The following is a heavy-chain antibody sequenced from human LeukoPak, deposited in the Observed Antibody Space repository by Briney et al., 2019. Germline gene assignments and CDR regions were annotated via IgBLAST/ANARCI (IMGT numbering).Heavy chain of an antibody. CDR3: ARDRSSSWPFDY. CDR2: ISSSGSTI. V-gene: IGHV3-48*03. Sequence: GGSLRLSCAASGFTFSSYAMSWVRQAPGKGLEWVSYISSSGSTIYYADSVKGRFTISRDNAKNSLYLRMNSLRAEDTAVYYCARDRSSSWPFDYWGQGTLVTVSS. D-gene: IGHD6-13*01. J-gene: IGHJ4*02. CDR1: GFTFSSYA.